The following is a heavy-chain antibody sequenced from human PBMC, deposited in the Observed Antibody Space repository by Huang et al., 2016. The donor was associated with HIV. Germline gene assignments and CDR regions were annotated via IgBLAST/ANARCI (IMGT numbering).Heavy chain of an antibody. CDR2: IYYSGGT. CDR1: GGSIRSDNYY. D-gene: IGHD3-10*01. J-gene: IGHJ4*02. V-gene: IGHV4-39*01. Sequence: QLQLQESGPGLVKPSETLSLTCTVSGGSIRSDNYYWGWSRQPPGKGLEWIGRIYYSGGTYYNPSLKGRVTITVDTSKNQFSLKMRSVTAADTAVYYCARLPGSITMIRGVITDPYWGQGTLVTVSS. CDR3: ARLPGSITMIRGVITDPY.